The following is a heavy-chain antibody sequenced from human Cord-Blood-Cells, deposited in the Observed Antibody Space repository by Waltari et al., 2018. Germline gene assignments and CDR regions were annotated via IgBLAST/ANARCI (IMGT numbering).Heavy chain of an antibody. J-gene: IGHJ5*02. V-gene: IGHV1-46*01. Sequence: VQLVQSGAEVKKPGASVKVSCKASGYNFTSYYLHWVRQAPGQGLEWMGIINPSGGSTSYAQKFQGRVTMTRDTSTSTVYMELSSLRSEDTAVYYCAREGGSYFDPWGQGTLVTVSS. CDR3: AREGGSYFDP. D-gene: IGHD1-26*01. CDR1: GYNFTSYY. CDR2: INPSGGST.